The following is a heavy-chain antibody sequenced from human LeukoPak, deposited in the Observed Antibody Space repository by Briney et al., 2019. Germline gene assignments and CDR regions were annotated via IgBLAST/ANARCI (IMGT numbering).Heavy chain of an antibody. V-gene: IGHV3-7*01. J-gene: IGHJ4*02. CDR2: IKQYGSDK. CDR1: VFTLCSFE. Sequence: GGSLRLSCAASVFTLCSFEMNWVRDAPEEGLEWVANIKQYGSDKYYVDSVKGLFTISRDNAKNSLYLQMNSLRAEDTAVYYCAGDSSSGYRGRGSDYWGQGTLVTVSS. CDR3: AGDSSSGYRGRGSDY. D-gene: IGHD6-13*01.